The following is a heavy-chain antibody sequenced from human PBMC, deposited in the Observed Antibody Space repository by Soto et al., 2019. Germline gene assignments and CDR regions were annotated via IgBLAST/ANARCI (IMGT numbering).Heavy chain of an antibody. Sequence: GGSLRLSCAASGFTFSSYGMHWVRQAPGKGLEWVAVISYDGSNKYYADSVKGRFTISRDNSKNTLYLQMNSLRAEDTAVYYCAKDLRGPVWFDPWGQGTLVTVSS. V-gene: IGHV3-30*18. D-gene: IGHD4-17*01. J-gene: IGHJ5*02. CDR2: ISYDGSNK. CDR1: GFTFSSYG. CDR3: AKDLRGPVWFDP.